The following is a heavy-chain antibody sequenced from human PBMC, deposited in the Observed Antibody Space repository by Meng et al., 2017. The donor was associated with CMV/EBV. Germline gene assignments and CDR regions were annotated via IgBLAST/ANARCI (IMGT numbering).Heavy chain of an antibody. Sequence: GGSLRLSCAASGFTVSSNYMSWVRQAPGKGLEWVSVIYSGGSTYYADSVKGRFTISRDNSKNTLYLQMNSLRAADTAVYYCARSGYSGYAADLTFDYWGQGTLVTVSS. J-gene: IGHJ4*02. CDR2: IYSGGST. CDR3: ARSGYSGYAADLTFDY. D-gene: IGHD5-12*01. V-gene: IGHV3-53*01. CDR1: GFTVSSNY.